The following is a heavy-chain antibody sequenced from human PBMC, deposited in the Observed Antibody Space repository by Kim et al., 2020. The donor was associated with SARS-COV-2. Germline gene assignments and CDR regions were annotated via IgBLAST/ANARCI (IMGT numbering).Heavy chain of an antibody. CDR3: AKGALGGYCSGGSCYSSWLDV. J-gene: IGHJ6*02. Sequence: GGSLRLSCAASGFTFSSYAMSWVRQAPGKGLEWVSVIYSGGSSTYYADSVKGRFTISRDNSKNTLYLQMNSLRAEDTAVYYCAKGALGGYCSGGSCYSSWLDVWGQGTTVTVSS. D-gene: IGHD2-15*01. V-gene: IGHV3-23*03. CDR1: GFTFSSYA. CDR2: IYSGGSST.